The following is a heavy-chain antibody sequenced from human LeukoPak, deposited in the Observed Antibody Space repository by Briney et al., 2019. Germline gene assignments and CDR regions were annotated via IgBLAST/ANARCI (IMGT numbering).Heavy chain of an antibody. J-gene: IGHJ4*02. D-gene: IGHD6-13*01. CDR2: FDPEDGET. CDR3: ATKFESSSEHFDY. V-gene: IGHV1-24*01. Sequence: ASVKVSCKVSGYTFTELSMHWVRQAPGKGLEWMGGFDPEDGETIYAQKFQGRVTMTEDTSTDTAYMELSSLRSEDTAVYYCATKFESSSEHFDYWGQGTLVTVSS. CDR1: GYTFTELS.